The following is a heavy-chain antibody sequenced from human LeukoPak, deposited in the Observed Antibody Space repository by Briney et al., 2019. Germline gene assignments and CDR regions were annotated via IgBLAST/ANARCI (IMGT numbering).Heavy chain of an antibody. V-gene: IGHV3-20*04. Sequence: GGSLRLSCAASGFTFDDYGMSWVRQAPGKGLEWVSGINWNGGSTGYADSVKGRFTISRDNAKNSLYLQMNSLRGEDTAVYYCARAPNYYDSSGKKVRDAFDIWGQGTMVTVSS. CDR2: INWNGGST. D-gene: IGHD3-22*01. CDR3: ARAPNYYDSSGKKVRDAFDI. J-gene: IGHJ3*02. CDR1: GFTFDDYG.